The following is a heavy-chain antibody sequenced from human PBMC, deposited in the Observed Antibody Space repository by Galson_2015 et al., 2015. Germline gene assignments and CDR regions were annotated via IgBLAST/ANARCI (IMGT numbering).Heavy chain of an antibody. J-gene: IGHJ4*02. D-gene: IGHD3-10*01. CDR2: ISWNSGSI. CDR3: AKDTGRMVRGVHDY. CDR1: GFTFDDYA. Sequence: SLRLSCAASGFTFDDYAMHWVRQAPGKGLEWVSGISWNSGSIVYADSVKGRFTISRENAKNSLYLQMNSLRGEDTALYYCAKDTGRMVRGVHDYWCPGTLVIVSS. V-gene: IGHV3-9*01.